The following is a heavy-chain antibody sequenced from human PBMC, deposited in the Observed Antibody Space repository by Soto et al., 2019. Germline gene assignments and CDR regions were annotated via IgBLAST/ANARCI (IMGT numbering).Heavy chain of an antibody. CDR2: IIPIFGTA. CDR3: ARRGMAAAGPFDY. V-gene: IGHV1-69*06. Sequence: SVKVSCKASGGTFSNYAISWVRQAPGQGLEWMGGIIPIFGTANYAQKFQGRVTITADKSTSTAYMELSSLRSEDTAVYYCARRGMAAAGPFDYWGQGTLVTVSS. J-gene: IGHJ4*02. D-gene: IGHD6-13*01. CDR1: GGTFSNYA.